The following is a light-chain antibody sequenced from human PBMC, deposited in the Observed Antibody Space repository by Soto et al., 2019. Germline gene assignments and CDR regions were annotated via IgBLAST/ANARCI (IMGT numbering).Light chain of an antibody. J-gene: IGKJ5*01. Sequence: DFVVTQSPDSLSVSLCEIATFNCKFSQIVLSNNKNYLAWFQQKPGQPPKLLLYWASTRKSGVPDRFSGSGSGTDFTLTISRLEPEDFAVYYCQQYDSSPITFGQGTRLEIK. V-gene: IGKV4-1*01. CDR1: QIVLSNNKNY. CDR3: QQYDSSPIT. CDR2: WAS.